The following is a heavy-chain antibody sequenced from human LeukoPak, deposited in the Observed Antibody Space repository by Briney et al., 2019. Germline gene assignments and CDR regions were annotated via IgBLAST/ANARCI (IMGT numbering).Heavy chain of an antibody. Sequence: GGSLRLSCAASGLTLSSHWMNWVRQVPGKGLVWVSRIQSDGSSTDYAESVKGRFTISRDNAKNTLYLQMNSLTVEDTAVYYCARDTFGGDYAPHYFDYWGQGTLVTVSS. J-gene: IGHJ4*02. V-gene: IGHV3-74*01. CDR3: ARDTFGGDYAPHYFDY. D-gene: IGHD4-17*01. CDR1: GLTLSSHW. CDR2: IQSDGSST.